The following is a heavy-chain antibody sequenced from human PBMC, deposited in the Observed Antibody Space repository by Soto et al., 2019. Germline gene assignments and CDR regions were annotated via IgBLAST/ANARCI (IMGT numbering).Heavy chain of an antibody. CDR3: ARRPSYYYDSSGFDPFDY. J-gene: IGHJ4*02. CDR2: IYYSGTT. V-gene: IGHV4-39*01. D-gene: IGHD3-22*01. Sequence: QLQLQESGPGLVKPSETLSLTCSVSGGSISSKNYYWGWIRQPPGKGLEWIGIIYYSGTTYYNPSLKSRVSISVDTSKNQFSLKLSSVTAADTAVYYCARRPSYYYDSSGFDPFDYWGQGTLVTVSS. CDR1: GGSISSKNYY.